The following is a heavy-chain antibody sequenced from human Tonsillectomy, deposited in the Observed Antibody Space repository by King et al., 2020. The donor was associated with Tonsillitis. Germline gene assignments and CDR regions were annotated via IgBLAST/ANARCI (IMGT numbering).Heavy chain of an antibody. J-gene: IGHJ3*02. CDR1: GFTFSSVW. V-gene: IGHV3-15*01. CDR3: TTAGWYGAFDI. D-gene: IGHD6-19*01. Sequence: QLVQSGGGMVKPGGSLRLSCAASGFTFSSVWMSWVRQAPGKGLEWVGRIKSQTDGGTTDYAAPVKGRFTISRDDSQKTVYLQLNSLKTEDTALYYCTTAGWYGAFDIWGQGTMVTVSS. CDR2: IKSQTDGGTT.